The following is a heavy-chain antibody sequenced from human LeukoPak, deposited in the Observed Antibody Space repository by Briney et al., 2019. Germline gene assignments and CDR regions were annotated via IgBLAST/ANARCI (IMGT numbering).Heavy chain of an antibody. CDR2: VYYNGDI. J-gene: IGHJ3*02. D-gene: IGHD1-26*01. V-gene: IGHV4-59*01. CDR3: ERSWDRSYSAFDI. Sequence: PSETLSLTCSVSGVPISTYYWSWLRQSPGKGLEWIAYVYYNGDIMYNPSLKSRVTISVDTSKNQFSLKLSSVTAADTAVYYCERSWDRSYSAFDIWGQGTMVTVSS. CDR1: GVPISTYY.